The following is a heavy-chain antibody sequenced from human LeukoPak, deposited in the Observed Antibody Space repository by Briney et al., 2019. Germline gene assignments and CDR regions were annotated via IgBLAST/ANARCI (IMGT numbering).Heavy chain of an antibody. CDR3: TKASGRNLYGMDV. CDR2: IRCDGSKN. CDR1: GFTFTNYG. D-gene: IGHD3-10*01. J-gene: IGHJ6*02. V-gene: IGHV3-30*02. Sequence: PGGSLRLSCVASGFTFTNYGMHWVRQAPGKGLEWVAFIRCDGSKNYYGDSVRGRFTISRDTSKNTLYLQMNTLRPEDTAVYYCTKASGRNLYGMDVWGQGTTVIVSS.